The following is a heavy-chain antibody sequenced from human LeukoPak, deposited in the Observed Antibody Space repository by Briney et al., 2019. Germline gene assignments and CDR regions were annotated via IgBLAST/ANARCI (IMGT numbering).Heavy chain of an antibody. CDR1: GGTFSSYA. Sequence: SVKVSCKASGGTFSSYAISWVRQAPGQGLEWMGGIIPIFGTANYAQKFQGRVTITTDESTSTAYMELSSLRSEDTAVYYCARSYSSTSPFDYWGQGTLVTVSS. D-gene: IGHD2-2*01. V-gene: IGHV1-69*05. CDR2: IIPIFGTA. CDR3: ARSYSSTSPFDY. J-gene: IGHJ4*02.